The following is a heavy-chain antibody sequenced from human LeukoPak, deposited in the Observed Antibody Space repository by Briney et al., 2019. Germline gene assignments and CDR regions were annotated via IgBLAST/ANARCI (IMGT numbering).Heavy chain of an antibody. CDR1: GFIFSSYG. CDR2: IRYDGSDQ. Sequence: GGSLRLSCAASGFIFSSYGMHWVRQAPGKGLEWVASIRYDGSDQYYADSVKGRFTISRDNSKNTLYLQMNSLRAEDTAVYYCASRVTIAVAGTSDYWGQGTLVTVSS. CDR3: ASRVTIAVAGTSDY. J-gene: IGHJ4*02. V-gene: IGHV3-30*02. D-gene: IGHD6-19*01.